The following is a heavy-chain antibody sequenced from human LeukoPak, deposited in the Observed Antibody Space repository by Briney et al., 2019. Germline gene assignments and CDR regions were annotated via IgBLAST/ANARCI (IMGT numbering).Heavy chain of an antibody. CDR1: GYTFTSYG. V-gene: IGHV1-18*01. CDR3: ARDWPDIVVVLAAILFDY. D-gene: IGHD2-2*02. CDR2: ISAYNGNT. J-gene: IGHJ4*02. Sequence: ASVKVSCKASGYTFTSYGISWVRQAPGQGLEWMGWISAYNGNTNYAQKLQGRVTKTTDTSTSTAYMELRSLRSDDTAVYYCARDWPDIVVVLAAILFDYWGQGTLVTVSS.